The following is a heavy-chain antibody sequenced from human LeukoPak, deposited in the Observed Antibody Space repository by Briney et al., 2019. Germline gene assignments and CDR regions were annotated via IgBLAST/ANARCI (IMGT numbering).Heavy chain of an antibody. Sequence: GALGLSCTASGFPFGDYAMTGVRQAPGKGLEWVSFIRSKIYGGTPEYAASVKGRSTISRDDSKGIAYLQMNSLKTEDTAVYYCTRDQTPYYWGQGTLVTVSS. CDR1: GFPFGDYA. J-gene: IGHJ4*02. CDR2: IRSKIYGGTP. CDR3: TRDQTPYY. V-gene: IGHV3-49*04.